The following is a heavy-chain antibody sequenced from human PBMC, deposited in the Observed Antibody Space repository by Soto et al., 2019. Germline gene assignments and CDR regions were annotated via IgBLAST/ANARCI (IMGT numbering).Heavy chain of an antibody. Sequence: ASVKVSCKASGYTFTGYFIHWVRQAPGQGFEWMGWINPNSRGTNYAPKFQGRVTMTRDTSNSTAYMELRGLRSDDTAVYYCARVTLKAGNWFDPWGQGTRVTVSS. CDR2: INPNSRGT. J-gene: IGHJ5*02. V-gene: IGHV1-2*02. CDR1: GYTFTGYF. CDR3: ARVTLKAGNWFDP.